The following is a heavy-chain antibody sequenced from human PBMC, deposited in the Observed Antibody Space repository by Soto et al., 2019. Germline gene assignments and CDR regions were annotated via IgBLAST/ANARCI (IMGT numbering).Heavy chain of an antibody. V-gene: IGHV1-24*01. CDR3: ATVPGGRTSITIFGVAASNWFDP. Sequence: QVQLVQSGAEVKKPGASVKVSCKVSGYTLTELSMHWVRQAPGKGLEWMGGFDPEDGETIYAQKFQGRVTMTEDTSTDTAYMELSSLRSEDTAVYYCATVPGGRTSITIFGVAASNWFDPWGQGTLVTVSS. J-gene: IGHJ5*02. D-gene: IGHD3-3*01. CDR2: FDPEDGET. CDR1: GYTLTELS.